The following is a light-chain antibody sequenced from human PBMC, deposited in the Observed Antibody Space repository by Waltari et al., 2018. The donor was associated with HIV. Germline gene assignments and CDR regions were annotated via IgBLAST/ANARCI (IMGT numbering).Light chain of an antibody. Sequence: EIVLTQSPASLSFSPGERATLSCRASQSVSSYFAWYQHKPGQAPRLLIYDASKRATGIPARFSGSGSGTDFTLTINSLEPEDFAVYYCQQRSDWPPAFGGGTKVEIK. CDR2: DAS. J-gene: IGKJ4*01. CDR1: QSVSSY. CDR3: QQRSDWPPA. V-gene: IGKV3-11*01.